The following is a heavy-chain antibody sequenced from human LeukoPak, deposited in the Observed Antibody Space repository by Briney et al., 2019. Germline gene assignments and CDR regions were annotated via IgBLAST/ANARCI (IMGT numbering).Heavy chain of an antibody. J-gene: IGHJ1*01. CDR3: ARVVPAAIKAEYFQH. V-gene: IGHV4-39*07. CDR1: GGSISSSSYY. CDR2: IYYSGST. D-gene: IGHD2-2*02. Sequence: PSETLSLTCTVSGGSISSSSYYWGWIRQPPGKGLEWIGSIYYSGSTYYNASLTSRLTISVDKSKNQFSLKLSSVNAADTAVYYCARVVPAAIKAEYFQHWGQGSLVTVSS.